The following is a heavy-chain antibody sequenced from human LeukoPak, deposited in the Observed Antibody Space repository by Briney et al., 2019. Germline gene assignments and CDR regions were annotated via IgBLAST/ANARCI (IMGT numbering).Heavy chain of an antibody. Sequence: GGSLRLSCSASGFTFSTYAMHWVRQAPGKGLEFVSAISTNGVGTDYADSVKGRFTISRDNSKNTLYLQMSSLRTEDTAVYYCVKNLYSGILSDSFLDWGQGTLVTVSS. J-gene: IGHJ4*02. V-gene: IGHV3-64D*09. CDR1: GFTFSTYA. CDR2: ISTNGVGT. D-gene: IGHD3-9*01. CDR3: VKNLYSGILSDSFLD.